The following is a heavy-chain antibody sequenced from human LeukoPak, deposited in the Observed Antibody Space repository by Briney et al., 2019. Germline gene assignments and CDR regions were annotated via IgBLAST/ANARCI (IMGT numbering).Heavy chain of an antibody. D-gene: IGHD5-18*01. CDR2: IYYSGST. CDR3: ARVGRRGGYSYGLVRADVYYMDV. J-gene: IGHJ6*03. Sequence: TASETLYLTCTVSGGSISSSSYYWGWIRQPPGKGLEWIGRIYYSGSTYYNPSLKSRVTVSVDTSKNQFSLKLSSVTAADTAVYYCARVGRRGGYSYGLVRADVYYMDVWGKGTTVTVSS. CDR1: GGSISSSSYY. V-gene: IGHV4-39*07.